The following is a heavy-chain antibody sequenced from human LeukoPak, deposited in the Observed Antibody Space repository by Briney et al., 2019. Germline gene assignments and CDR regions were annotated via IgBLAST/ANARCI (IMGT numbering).Heavy chain of an antibody. J-gene: IGHJ4*02. D-gene: IGHD5-18*01. CDR3: ARVEYTYSSYFGY. Sequence: GGSLRLSCAASGFTFSSYAMNWVRQAPGKGLEWVSYISSSSTSIFYADSVKGRFTISRDNAKNSLYLQMNSLRDEDTAVYYCARVEYTYSSYFGYWGQGTLVTVSS. CDR1: GFTFSSYA. CDR2: ISSSSTSI. V-gene: IGHV3-48*02.